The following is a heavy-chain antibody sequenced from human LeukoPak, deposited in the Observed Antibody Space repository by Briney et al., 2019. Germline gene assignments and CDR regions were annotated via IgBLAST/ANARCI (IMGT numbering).Heavy chain of an antibody. CDR2: IYTSGST. D-gene: IGHD6-19*01. CDR3: ARDGGCSSGWVPNYYYGMDV. V-gene: IGHV4-4*07. CDR1: GGSISSYY. J-gene: IGHJ6*02. Sequence: PSETLSLTCTVSGGSISSYYWSWIRQPAGKGLEWIGRIYTSGSTNYNPSLKSRVTMSVDTSKNQFSLKLSSVTAADTAVYYCARDGGCSSGWVPNYYYGMDVWGQGTTVTVSS.